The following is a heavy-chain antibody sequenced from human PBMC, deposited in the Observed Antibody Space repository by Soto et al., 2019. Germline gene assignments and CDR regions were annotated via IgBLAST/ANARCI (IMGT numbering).Heavy chain of an antibody. J-gene: IGHJ6*02. D-gene: IGHD2-21*02. Sequence: QVQLQESGPGLVKPSETLSLTCTVSGGSISSYYWSWIRQPPGKGLEWIGYLYYSGSTNYNPSLKSRVTISVDTSKNQFSLKLSSVTAADTAVYYCARTRLRYYYYGMDVWGQGTTVTVSS. CDR1: GGSISSYY. V-gene: IGHV4-59*01. CDR3: ARTRLRYYYYGMDV. CDR2: LYYSGST.